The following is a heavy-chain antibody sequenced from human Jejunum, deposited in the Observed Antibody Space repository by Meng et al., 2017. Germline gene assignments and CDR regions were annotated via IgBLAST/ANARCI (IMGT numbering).Heavy chain of an antibody. CDR3: ARDGVSYTMVRGPTY. V-gene: IGHV1-18*01. CDR1: GDRFTSFG. D-gene: IGHD3-10*01. Sequence: QVQLIQSGAEVKKSGASLKVSCKAPGDRFTSFGITWVRQAPGQGLEWMGWISTYNGQTNLAQKFQDRVTMTTDTSTTTVYMELRSLRSDDTAVYYCARDGVSYTMVRGPTYWGQGTLVTVSS. CDR2: ISTYNGQT. J-gene: IGHJ4*02.